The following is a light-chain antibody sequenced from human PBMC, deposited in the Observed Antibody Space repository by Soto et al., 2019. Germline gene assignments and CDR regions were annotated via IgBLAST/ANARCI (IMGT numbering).Light chain of an antibody. CDR3: QQYGRSPT. V-gene: IGKV3-20*01. Sequence: EIALTQSPGTLSVSPGERATLSCRSSQSVSSNYLAWYQQKPDQAPRLVIYDVSGRATGIPDRFSGSGSGTDFTLTISRLEPEDFAVYYCQQYGRSPTFGQETKVEIK. CDR2: DVS. CDR1: QSVSSNY. J-gene: IGKJ1*01.